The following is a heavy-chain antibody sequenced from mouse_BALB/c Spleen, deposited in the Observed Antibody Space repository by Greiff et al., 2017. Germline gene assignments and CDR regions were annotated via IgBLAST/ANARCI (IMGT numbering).Heavy chain of an antibody. J-gene: IGHJ4*01. CDR1: GFSLTSYG. V-gene: IGHV2-9*02. CDR2: IWAGGST. D-gene: IGHD2-12*01. Sequence: QVQLKESGPGLVAPSQSLSITCTVSGFSLTSYGVHWVRQPPGKGLEWLGVIWAGGSTNYNSALMSRLSISKDNSKSQVFLKMNSLQTGDTAMYYCARGALLTTYAMDYWGQGTSVTVSS. CDR3: ARGALLTTYAMDY.